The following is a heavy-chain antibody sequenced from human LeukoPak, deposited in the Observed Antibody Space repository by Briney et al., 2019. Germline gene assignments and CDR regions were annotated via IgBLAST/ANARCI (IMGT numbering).Heavy chain of an antibody. J-gene: IGHJ3*02. CDR2: IIPIFGTA. CDR3: ARERDGYRSSAFDI. D-gene: IGHD5-24*01. CDR1: GYTFTGYY. V-gene: IGHV1-69*05. Sequence: GASVKVSCKASGYTFTGYYMHWVRQAPGQGLEWMGGIIPIFGTANYAQKFQGRVTITTDESTSTAYMELSSLRSEDTAVYYCARERDGYRSSAFDIWGQGTMVTVSS.